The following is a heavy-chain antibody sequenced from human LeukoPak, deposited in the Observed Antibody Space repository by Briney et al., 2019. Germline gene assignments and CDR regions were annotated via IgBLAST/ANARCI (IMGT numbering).Heavy chain of an antibody. D-gene: IGHD6-19*01. J-gene: IGHJ4*02. CDR1: GFTFSSYG. CDR2: ISYDGSNK. Sequence: PGGSLRLSCAASGFTFSSYGMHWVRQAPGKGLEWVAVISYDGSNKYYADSVKGRFTISRDNSKNTLYLQMNSLRAEDTAVYYCAKGFLVAGKGGYYFDYWGQGTLVTVSS. CDR3: AKGFLVAGKGGYYFDY. V-gene: IGHV3-30*18.